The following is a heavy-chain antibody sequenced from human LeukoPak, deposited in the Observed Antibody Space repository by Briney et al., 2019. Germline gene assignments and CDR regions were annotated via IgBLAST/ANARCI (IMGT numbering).Heavy chain of an antibody. CDR3: ARNSGWYAWARELYYYYMDV. D-gene: IGHD6-19*01. CDR1: GFTFDDYG. V-gene: IGHV3-20*04. J-gene: IGHJ6*03. CDR2: INWNGVST. Sequence: PGGSLRLSCAASGFTFDDYGMSWVRQVPGKGLEWVSGINWNGVSTGYADSVKGRFTISRDNAKNSRYLQMNSMRAEDTALYYCARNSGWYAWARELYYYYMDVWGKGTTVTVSS.